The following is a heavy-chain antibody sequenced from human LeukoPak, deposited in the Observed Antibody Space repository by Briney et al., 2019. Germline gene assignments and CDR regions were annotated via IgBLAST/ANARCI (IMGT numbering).Heavy chain of an antibody. CDR2: IYPGDSDT. D-gene: IGHD1-26*01. Sequence: GESLKISGKGSGYSFNNYWIGWVRQMPGKGLEWMGIIYPGDSDTRYSPSFQGQVTISADKSISTAYLQWSSLKASDTAMYYCARVGGSLNTPADPWGQGTLVTVSS. CDR3: ARVGGSLNTPADP. J-gene: IGHJ5*02. CDR1: GYSFNNYW. V-gene: IGHV5-51*01.